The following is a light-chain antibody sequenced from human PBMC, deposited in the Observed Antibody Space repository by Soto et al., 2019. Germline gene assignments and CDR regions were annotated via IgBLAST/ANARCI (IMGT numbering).Light chain of an antibody. CDR1: QSISEW. J-gene: IGKJ1*01. CDR3: QQYKSYWT. CDR2: KAS. V-gene: IGKV1-5*03. Sequence: DIPMTQSPSTLSASVGDRVIITCRASQSISEWLAWYQQKPGKAPKLLIYKASSLESGVPSRFSGSGSGTEFTLTISSLQPDDFATYYCQQYKSYWTFGQGTKVEIK.